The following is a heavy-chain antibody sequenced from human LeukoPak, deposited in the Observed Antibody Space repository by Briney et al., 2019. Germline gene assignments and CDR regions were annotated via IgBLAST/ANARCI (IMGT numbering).Heavy chain of an antibody. CDR2: ISWNSGSI. Sequence: GRSLRLSCAASGSTFDDYAMHWVRQAPGKGLEWVSGISWNSGSIGYADSVKGRFTISRDNAKNSLYLQMNSLRAEDTALYYCAKDLGRGYYYGMDVWGQGTTVTVSS. CDR1: GSTFDDYA. CDR3: AKDLGRGYYYGMDV. J-gene: IGHJ6*02. V-gene: IGHV3-9*01.